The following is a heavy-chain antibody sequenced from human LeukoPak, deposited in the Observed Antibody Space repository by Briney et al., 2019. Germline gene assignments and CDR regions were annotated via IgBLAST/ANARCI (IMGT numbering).Heavy chain of an antibody. CDR1: GFTFSSYG. D-gene: IGHD3-16*02. Sequence: PGGSLRLSCAASGFTFSSYGMHWVRQAPGKGLEWVAVIWYDGSNKYYADSVKGRFTISRDNSKNTLYLQMNSLRAEDTAVYYCARGGTGSYRHYYFDYWGQGTLVTVSS. CDR2: IWYDGSNK. V-gene: IGHV3-33*01. CDR3: ARGGTGSYRHYYFDY. J-gene: IGHJ4*02.